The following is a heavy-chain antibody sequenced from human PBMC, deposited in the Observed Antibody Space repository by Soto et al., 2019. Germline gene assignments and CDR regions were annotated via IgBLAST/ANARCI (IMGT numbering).Heavy chain of an antibody. CDR1: GFTFSSYG. Sequence: PGESLNISCAASGFTFSSYGIHWVRQAPGKGLEWVAVIWYDGSNKYYADSVKGRFTISRDNSKNTLYLQMNSLRAEDTAVYYCARDSGYSSSWSDYWGQGTLVTVSS. J-gene: IGHJ4*02. CDR3: ARDSGYSSSWSDY. CDR2: IWYDGSNK. D-gene: IGHD6-13*01. V-gene: IGHV3-33*01.